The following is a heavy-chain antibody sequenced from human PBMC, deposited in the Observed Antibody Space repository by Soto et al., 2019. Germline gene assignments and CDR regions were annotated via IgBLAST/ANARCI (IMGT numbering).Heavy chain of an antibody. CDR3: ARQTGLVRGVIDS. J-gene: IGHJ4*02. V-gene: IGHV4-39*01. D-gene: IGHD3-10*01. Sequence: QLQLQESGPGLVKPSETLSLTCTVSGGSISTTYYWGWIRQPPGKGLEWIGAMYHRGNTYYSPSLKSRVTVSVDTSKNQISLRMSHVTAADTAVYYCARQTGLVRGVIDSWGKGTLVTVSS. CDR1: GGSISTTYY. CDR2: MYHRGNT.